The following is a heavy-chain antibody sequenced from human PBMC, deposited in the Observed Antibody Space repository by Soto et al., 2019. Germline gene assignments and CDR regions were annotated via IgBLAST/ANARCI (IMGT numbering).Heavy chain of an antibody. CDR2: ISSDGSST. CDR3: ATAGTGTFTY. V-gene: IGHV3-74*03. CDR1: GFTFSGSW. Sequence: EVQLLESGGGLVQPGGSLRLSCAASGFTFSGSWMHWVRQAPGKGLVWVSRISSDGSSTTYADSVKGRFTISRDNAKNMLYLQMNILRAEDTSVYYCATAGTGTFTYWGQRTLATVSS. J-gene: IGHJ4*02. D-gene: IGHD1-1*01.